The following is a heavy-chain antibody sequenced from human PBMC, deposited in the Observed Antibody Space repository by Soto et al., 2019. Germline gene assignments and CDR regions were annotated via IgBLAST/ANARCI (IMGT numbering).Heavy chain of an antibody. CDR2: ISAYNGNT. CDR3: ASGTWAYYDSSGYGSYYYYGMDV. D-gene: IGHD3-22*01. CDR1: GYTVTSYG. J-gene: IGHJ6*02. Sequence: QVQLVQSGTEVKKRGASVKVSCKASGYTVTSYGIRWVRQAPGQGLEWMGWISAYNGNTSYAQKRQGRVTMATDTSTSTAYMELRSLRSDDTAVYYCASGTWAYYDSSGYGSYYYYGMDVWGQGTTVTVSS. V-gene: IGHV1-18*01.